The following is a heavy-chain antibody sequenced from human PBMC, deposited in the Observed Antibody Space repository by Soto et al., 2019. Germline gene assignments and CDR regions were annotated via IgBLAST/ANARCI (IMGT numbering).Heavy chain of an antibody. Sequence: GGSLRLSCAGSGFTFSSYGMHWVRQAPGKGLEWVAVISYDGSNKYYADSVKGRFTISRDNSKNTLYLQMNSLRAEDTAVYYCAKDGGTYDSSGYPAEYFQHWGQGTLVTVSS. D-gene: IGHD3-22*01. CDR3: AKDGGTYDSSGYPAEYFQH. V-gene: IGHV3-30*18. CDR2: ISYDGSNK. J-gene: IGHJ1*01. CDR1: GFTFSSYG.